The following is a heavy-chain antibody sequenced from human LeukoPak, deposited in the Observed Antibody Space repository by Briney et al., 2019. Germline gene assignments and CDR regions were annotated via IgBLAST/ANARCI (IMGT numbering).Heavy chain of an antibody. CDR2: IKHSGST. CDR3: ARDGEFRYYYDSSGYYFDY. D-gene: IGHD3-22*01. V-gene: IGHV4-34*01. Sequence: SETLSLTCAVYGGSFSGYYWSWIRQPPGKGLEWIGEIKHSGSTNYNPSLKSRVTISVDTSKNQFSLKLSSVTAADTAVYYCARDGEFRYYYDSSGYYFDYWGQGTLVTVSS. CDR1: GGSFSGYY. J-gene: IGHJ4*02.